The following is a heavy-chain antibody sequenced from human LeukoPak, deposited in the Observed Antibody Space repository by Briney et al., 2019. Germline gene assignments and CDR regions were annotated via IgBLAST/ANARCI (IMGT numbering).Heavy chain of an antibody. D-gene: IGHD6-19*01. CDR2: MNPNSGNT. J-gene: IGHJ4*02. CDR1: GYTFTSYG. Sequence: GASVKVSCKASGYTFTSYGISWVRQATGQGLEWMGWMNPNSGNTGYAQKFQGRVTMTRNTSISTAYMELSSLRSEDTAVYYCARVAVAGPRAFDYWGQGTLVTVSS. V-gene: IGHV1-8*02. CDR3: ARVAVAGPRAFDY.